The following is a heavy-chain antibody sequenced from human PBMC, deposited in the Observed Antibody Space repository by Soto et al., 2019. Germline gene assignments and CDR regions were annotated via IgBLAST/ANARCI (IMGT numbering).Heavy chain of an antibody. CDR2: IYPGDSDT. CDR1: GYSFTSYW. D-gene: IGHD1-7*01. Sequence: EGGESLKISCKGSGYSFTSYWIGWVRQMPGKGLEWMGIIYPGDSDTRYSPSFQGQVTISADKSISTAYLQWSGLKASDTAMYYCARPQNNWNFRAFDIWGQGTMVTVSS. CDR3: ARPQNNWNFRAFDI. J-gene: IGHJ3*02. V-gene: IGHV5-51*01.